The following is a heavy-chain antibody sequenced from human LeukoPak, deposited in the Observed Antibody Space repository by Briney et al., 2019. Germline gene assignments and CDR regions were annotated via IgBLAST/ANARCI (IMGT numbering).Heavy chain of an antibody. CDR1: GFTFSDYY. Sequence: GGSLRLSCAASGFTFSDYYMSWIRQAPGKGLEWVGRIKSKTDGGTTDYAAPVKGRFTISRDDSKNTLYLQMNSLKTEDTAVYYCTTVRFDWLLGFYYWGQGTLVTVSS. CDR3: TTVRFDWLLGFYY. J-gene: IGHJ4*02. V-gene: IGHV3-15*01. D-gene: IGHD3-9*01. CDR2: IKSKTDGGTT.